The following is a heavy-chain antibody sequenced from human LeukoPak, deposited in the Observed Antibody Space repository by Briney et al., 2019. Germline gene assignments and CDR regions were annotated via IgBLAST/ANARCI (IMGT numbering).Heavy chain of an antibody. Sequence: PGGSLRLSCVASGFTFSYSWMTWVRQVPGRGPEWVANVNRDGSETYYLDSVKGRFTISKDNAKNSLYLQMNSLRAEDTALYHCARNNGMDVWGQGTTVIVSS. CDR3: ARNNGMDV. CDR2: VNRDGSET. CDR1: GFTFSYSW. J-gene: IGHJ6*02. V-gene: IGHV3-7*03.